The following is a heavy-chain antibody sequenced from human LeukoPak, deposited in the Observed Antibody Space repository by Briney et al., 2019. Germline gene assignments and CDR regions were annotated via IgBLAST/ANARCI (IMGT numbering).Heavy chain of an antibody. CDR2: INSDGSST. CDR3: ARARVGSGFSFVDY. Sequence: GGSLRLSCAASGFTFSSYWMSWVRQAPGKGLVWVSRINSDGSSTSYADSVKGRFTISRDNAKNTLYLQMNSLRAEDTAVYYCARARVGSGFSFVDYWGQGTLVTVSS. J-gene: IGHJ4*02. CDR1: GFTFSSYW. V-gene: IGHV3-74*01. D-gene: IGHD3-3*01.